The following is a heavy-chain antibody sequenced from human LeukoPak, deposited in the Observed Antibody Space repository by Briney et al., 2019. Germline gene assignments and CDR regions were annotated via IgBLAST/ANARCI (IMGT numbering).Heavy chain of an antibody. D-gene: IGHD3-3*01. CDR3: AKDDGTDFWSGYSNWFDP. CDR1: GFTFSSYA. J-gene: IGHJ5*02. V-gene: IGHV3-23*01. Sequence: GGSLRLSCAASGFTFSSYAMSWVRQAPGKGLECVSAISGSGGSTYYADSVKGRFTISRDNSKNTLYLQMNSLRAEDTAVYYCAKDDGTDFWSGYSNWFDPWGQGTLVTVSS. CDR2: ISGSGGST.